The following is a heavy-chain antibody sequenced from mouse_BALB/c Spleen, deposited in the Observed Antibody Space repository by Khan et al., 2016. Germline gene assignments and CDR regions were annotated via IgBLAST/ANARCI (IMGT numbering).Heavy chain of an antibody. CDR1: GFSLTSYG. J-gene: IGHJ2*01. CDR2: IWAGGST. Sequence: QVQLQESGPGLVAPSQSLSLPCPVSGFSLTSYGVHWVRQPPGKGLEWLGVIWAGGSTNYNSALMSRLRIRNANSKSQVFLKMNSLQTDDTAMYYCARLEDIWGQGTTLTVSS. D-gene: IGHD1-3*01. V-gene: IGHV2-9*02. CDR3: ARLEDI.